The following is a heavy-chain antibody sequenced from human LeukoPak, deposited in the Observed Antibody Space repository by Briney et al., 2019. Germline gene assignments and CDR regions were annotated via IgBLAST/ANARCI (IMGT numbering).Heavy chain of an antibody. CDR1: GGSISSSSYY. D-gene: IGHD5-12*01. CDR3: ARRFDFTNFDY. J-gene: IGHJ4*02. CDR2: IYYSGST. V-gene: IGHV4-39*01. Sequence: SETLSLTCTVSGGSISSSSYYWGWIRQPPGKGLEWIGSIYYSGSTYYNPSLKSRVTISVDTSKNQFSLKLSSVTAADTAVYYCARRFDFTNFDYWGQGTLVTVSS.